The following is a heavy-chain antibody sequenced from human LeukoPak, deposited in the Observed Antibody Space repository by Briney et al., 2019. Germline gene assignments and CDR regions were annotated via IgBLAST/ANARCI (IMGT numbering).Heavy chain of an antibody. V-gene: IGHV4-34*01. D-gene: IGHD3-10*01. Sequence: SETLSLTCAVYGASLNGHYWSWIRQPPGKGLEWIGEGNDRGGTKFNPSLWGRVTISADKSKNQFSLKLSSVTAADTAVYYCARDNAITMVRGVKDYYYYGMDVWGQGTTVTVSS. J-gene: IGHJ6*02. CDR1: GASLNGHY. CDR2: GNDRGGT. CDR3: ARDNAITMVRGVKDYYYYGMDV.